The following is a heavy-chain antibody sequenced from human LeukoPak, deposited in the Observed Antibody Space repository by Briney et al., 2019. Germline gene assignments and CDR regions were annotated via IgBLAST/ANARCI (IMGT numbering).Heavy chain of an antibody. CDR1: GYSFTAFY. Sequence: ASVKVSCKASGYSFTAFYIHWVRQAPGQGLEWMGWIHPRRGETKYAYKFRGRVTMTRDTSISTTYMDLGSLGSDDTAVYYCARDGEYGTGSYYRGCFDYWGQGTLVTVSS. V-gene: IGHV1-2*02. CDR3: ARDGEYGTGSYYRGCFDY. D-gene: IGHD3-10*01. CDR2: IHPRRGET. J-gene: IGHJ4*02.